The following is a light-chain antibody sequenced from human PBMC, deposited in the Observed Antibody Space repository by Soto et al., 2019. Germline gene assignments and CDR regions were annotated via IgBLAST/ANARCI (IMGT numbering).Light chain of an antibody. CDR3: ATWDDSLNGFYV. CDR2: RNN. V-gene: IGLV1-47*01. CDR1: SSNIGSKY. Sequence: QSVVTQPPSASGTPGQGVTISCSGSSSNIGSKYVYWYQQLPGTAPELLIYRNNQRPSGVPGRFSGSKSGSSSSRAVSGLRSGDEADYFCATWDDSLNGFYVFGTGTKVTVL. J-gene: IGLJ1*01.